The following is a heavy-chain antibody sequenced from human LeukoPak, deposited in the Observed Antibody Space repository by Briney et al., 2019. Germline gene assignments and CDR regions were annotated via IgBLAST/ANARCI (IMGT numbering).Heavy chain of an antibody. J-gene: IGHJ4*02. Sequence: GGSLRLSCAASGFTFSSYAMHWVRQAPGKGLEWVAFIRYDGSNKYHADSVKGRFTISRDNAENTLYLQMNSLRAEDTAVYYCARDLIQSNSRRRSFDCWGQGTLVTVSS. CDR3: ARDLIQSNSRRRSFDC. D-gene: IGHD5-18*01. CDR1: GFTFSSYA. CDR2: IRYDGSNK. V-gene: IGHV3-30*02.